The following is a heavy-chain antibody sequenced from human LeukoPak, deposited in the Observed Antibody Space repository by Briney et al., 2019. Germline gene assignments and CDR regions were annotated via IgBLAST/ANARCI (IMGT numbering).Heavy chain of an antibody. CDR2: IYSGGST. V-gene: IGHV3-53*01. CDR3: ARARVSSGWYGFFDY. J-gene: IGHJ4*02. Sequence: AGSLRFSASGSGFTGSSNYRRRHAPGPGNGLEGWSVIYSGGSTYYAASVQGRFNIYRDNSKNTLYLQMNSLRAEDTAVYYCARARVSSGWYGFFDYWGQGTLLTVSS. CDR1: GFTGSSNY. D-gene: IGHD6-19*01.